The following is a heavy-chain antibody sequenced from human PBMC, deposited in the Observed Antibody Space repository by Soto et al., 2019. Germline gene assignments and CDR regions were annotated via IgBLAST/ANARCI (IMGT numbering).Heavy chain of an antibody. V-gene: IGHV4-39*01. D-gene: IGHD2-21*02. J-gene: IGHJ4*02. Sequence: SETLSLTCIVSGESIGSSSYYWGWIRQPPGKGLEWIGSIYYSGRTYYNPSFKSRVTISIDTSKNQFSLKLSSVTATDTAVYYCARQRTTVVTQAYFDHWGQGALVTVSS. CDR1: GESIGSSSYY. CDR3: ARQRTTVVTQAYFDH. CDR2: IYYSGRT.